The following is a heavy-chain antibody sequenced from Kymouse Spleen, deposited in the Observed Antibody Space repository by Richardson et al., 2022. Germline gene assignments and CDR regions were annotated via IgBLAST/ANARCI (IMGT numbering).Heavy chain of an antibody. J-gene: IGHJ6*02. CDR2: ISGSGGST. D-gene: IGHD3-10*01. Sequence: EVQLVESGGGLVQPGGSLRLSCAASGFTFSSYAMSWVRQAPGKGLEWVSAISGSGGSTYYADSVKGRFTISRDNSKNTLYLQMNSLRAEDTAVYYCAKDLLLWFGELWGYYYYGMDVWGQGTTVTVSS. CDR3: AKDLLLWFGELWGYYYYGMDV. V-gene: IGHV3-23*04. CDR1: GFTFSSYA.